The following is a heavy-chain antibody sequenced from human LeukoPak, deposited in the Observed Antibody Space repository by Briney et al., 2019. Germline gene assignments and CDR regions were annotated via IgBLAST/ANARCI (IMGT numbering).Heavy chain of an antibody. V-gene: IGHV3-30*04. CDR2: ISSDGRQK. J-gene: IGHJ5*02. Sequence: GGSLRLSCAASGFTFSTGFTFSTYGMHWVRQAPGKGLEWVAVISSDGRQKYYADSVKGRFTISRDDSKNTLYLQMNTLKTEDTAVYYCATQIRSTSYDPLGWFDPWGQGALVTVSS. CDR1: GFTFSTGFTFSTYG. CDR3: ATQIRSTSYDPLGWFDP. D-gene: IGHD3-3*01.